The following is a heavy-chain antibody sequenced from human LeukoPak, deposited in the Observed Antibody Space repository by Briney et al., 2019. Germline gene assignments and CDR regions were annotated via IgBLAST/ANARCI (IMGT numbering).Heavy chain of an antibody. J-gene: IGHJ5*02. CDR1: GGSISSYY. D-gene: IGHD3-22*01. CDR2: IYYSGST. Sequence: SETLSLTCTVSGGSISSYYWSWIRQPPGKGLEWIGCIYYSGSTNYNPSLKSRVTISVDTSKNQFSLKLSSVTAADTAVYYCARGYYDRGLDPWGQGTLVTASS. CDR3: ARGYYDRGLDP. V-gene: IGHV4-59*01.